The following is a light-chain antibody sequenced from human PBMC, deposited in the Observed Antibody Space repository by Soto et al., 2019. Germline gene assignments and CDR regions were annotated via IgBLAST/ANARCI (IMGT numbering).Light chain of an antibody. V-gene: IGKV1-5*03. CDR2: KAS. CDR1: QRISSW. J-gene: IGKJ4*01. CDR3: QQYKSYSALT. Sequence: DIQMTQSPSTLSASVGDRVTITCRASQRISSWLAWYQQKPGKAPKLLIYKASSLESGVPSRFSGSGSGTEFTLTLSSLQPDDFATYNYQQYKSYSALTFGGGTKVEIK.